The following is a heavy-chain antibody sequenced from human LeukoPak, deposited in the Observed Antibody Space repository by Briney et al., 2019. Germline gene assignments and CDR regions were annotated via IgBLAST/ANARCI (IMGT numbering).Heavy chain of an antibody. CDR1: GFTFSGYS. V-gene: IGHV3-74*01. J-gene: IGHJ4*02. CDR2: IKGDGIST. D-gene: IGHD3-3*01. CDR3: AKDHYWSIDY. Sequence: GGSLRLSCTASGFTFSGYSMNWIRQAPGQGLVWVSRIKGDGISTNYADSVKGRFTISRDIAKNTLYLQMNSLRAEDTGVYYCAKDHYWSIDYWGRGTLVTVSS.